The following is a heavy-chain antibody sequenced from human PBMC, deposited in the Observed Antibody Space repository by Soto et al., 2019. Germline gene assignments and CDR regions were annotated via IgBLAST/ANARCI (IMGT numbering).Heavy chain of an antibody. CDR1: GFTFSSYS. Sequence: GGSLRLSCAASGFTFSSYSMNWVRQAPGKGLEWVSSISSSSSYIYYADSVKGRFTISRDNAKNSLYLQMNSLRAEDTAVYYCTRLRPVRNQMSIAARPNPGGWFDPWGQGTLVTVSS. V-gene: IGHV3-21*01. D-gene: IGHD6-6*01. CDR3: TRLRPVRNQMSIAARPNPGGWFDP. CDR2: ISSSSSYI. J-gene: IGHJ5*02.